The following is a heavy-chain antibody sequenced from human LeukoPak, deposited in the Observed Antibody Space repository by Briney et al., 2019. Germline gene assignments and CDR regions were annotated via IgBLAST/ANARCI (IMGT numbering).Heavy chain of an antibody. CDR3: AKDPYYYGSGSYLGVNYYFDY. J-gene: IGHJ4*02. V-gene: IGHV3-23*01. D-gene: IGHD3-10*01. CDR1: GFTFSTYA. Sequence: GGSLRLSCAASGFTFSTYALSWVRQAPGKGLEWVSAISGSGGSTYYADSVKGRFTISRDNSKNTLYLQMNSLRAEDTAVYYCAKDPYYYGSGSYLGVNYYFDYWGQGTLVTVSS. CDR2: ISGSGGST.